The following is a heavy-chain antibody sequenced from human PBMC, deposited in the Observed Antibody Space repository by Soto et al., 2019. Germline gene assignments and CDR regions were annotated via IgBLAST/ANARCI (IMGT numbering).Heavy chain of an antibody. CDR1: GFTFSSYW. V-gene: IGHV3-74*01. D-gene: IGHD2-15*01. CDR2: INRDRSST. J-gene: IGHJ4*02. Sequence: EVQLVESGGGLVQPGGSLRLSCSASGFTFSSYWLHWFRQAPGKGLVWVSRINRDRSSTSYADSVKGRFTISRDNAKNTLYLQMNSLRAEDTAVYYCVRTSLVVAAATREDYWGQGTLVTVSS. CDR3: VRTSLVVAAATREDY.